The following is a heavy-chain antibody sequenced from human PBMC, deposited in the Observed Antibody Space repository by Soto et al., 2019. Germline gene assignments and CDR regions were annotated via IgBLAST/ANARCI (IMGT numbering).Heavy chain of an antibody. V-gene: IGHV3-30-3*01. Sequence: QVQLVESGGGVVQPGRSLRLSCAASGFTFSSYAMHWVRQAPGKGLEWVAVISYDGSNKYYADSVKGRFTISRDNSKNTLYLQMNSLRAEDTAVXXXXXXXXGXXQLDYWGQGTLVTVSS. CDR1: GFTFSSYA. CDR2: ISYDGSNK. CDR3: XXXXXGXXQLDY. J-gene: IGHJ4*02.